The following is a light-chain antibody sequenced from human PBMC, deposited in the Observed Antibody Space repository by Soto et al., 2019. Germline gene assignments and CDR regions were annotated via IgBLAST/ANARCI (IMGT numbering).Light chain of an antibody. CDR1: QSLSTY. V-gene: IGKV3-11*01. CDR3: QQRSIWPPLFT. J-gene: IGKJ3*01. CDR2: DAS. Sequence: EIVLTQSPATLSLSPGEIATLSCRASQSLSTYLAWYQQKPGQAPRLLIYDASNRATGVPARFSGSGSGTDFTLTISSLEPEDFAVYYCQQRSIWPPLFTFGPGTKVDIK.